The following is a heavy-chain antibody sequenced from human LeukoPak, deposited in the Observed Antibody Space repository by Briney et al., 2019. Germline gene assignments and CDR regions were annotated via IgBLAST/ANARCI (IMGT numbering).Heavy chain of an antibody. D-gene: IGHD6-6*01. J-gene: IGHJ4*02. CDR1: GYSFSNYW. V-gene: IGHV5-51*01. Sequence: GESLKISCKGSGYSFSNYWIGWGRQVPGKGLEWMGIIYPGDSDTRYGPSFQGQVTISADKSITTAYLQWSSLKASDSAMYYCARRFTYSSSSAPFDYWGQGTLVTVSS. CDR2: IYPGDSDT. CDR3: ARRFTYSSSSAPFDY.